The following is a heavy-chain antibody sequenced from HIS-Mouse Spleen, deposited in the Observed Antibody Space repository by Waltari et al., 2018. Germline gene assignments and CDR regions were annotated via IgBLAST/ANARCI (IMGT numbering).Heavy chain of an antibody. D-gene: IGHD6-13*01. CDR1: GFTFSSYA. CDR3: ARDAPSSWYYYYYGMDV. V-gene: IGHV3-30-3*01. CDR2: ISYDGSNK. Sequence: QVQLVESGGGVVQPGRSLRLSCAASGFTFSSYAMPWVRPAPGKGLVWVAVISYDGSNKYYADSVKGRFTISRDNSKNTLYLQMSSLRAEDTAVYYCARDAPSSWYYYYYGMDVWGQGTTVNVSS. J-gene: IGHJ6*02.